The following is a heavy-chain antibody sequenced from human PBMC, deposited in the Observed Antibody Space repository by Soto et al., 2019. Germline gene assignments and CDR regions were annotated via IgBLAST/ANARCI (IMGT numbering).Heavy chain of an antibody. CDR2: IYYSGST. V-gene: IGHV4-30-4*01. J-gene: IGHJ3*02. CDR1: GGSLSSSGYY. CDR3: ARRIEELLAYNDAFDI. Sequence: SETLSLTCTVSGGSLSSSGYYWGWIRQPPGKGLEWIGYIYYSGSTYYNPSLKSRVTISVDTSKNQFSLKLSSVTAADTAVYYCARRIEELLAYNDAFDIWGQGTMVTVSS. D-gene: IGHD1-26*01.